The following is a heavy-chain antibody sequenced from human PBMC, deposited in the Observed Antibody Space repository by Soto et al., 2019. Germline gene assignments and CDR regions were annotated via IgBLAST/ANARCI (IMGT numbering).Heavy chain of an antibody. CDR1: GGTFTTST. CDR2: IIPVFGTP. J-gene: IGHJ4*02. CDR3: ARPADYVSGFSQ. Sequence: QVQLVQSGAEVKKPGSSVTVSCQTSGGTFTTSTISWVRQAPGQGLEWVGGIIPVFGTPSYAQKFHGRVTMIADKSSSTAYMELRNLRSEDTAMYYCARPADYVSGFSQWGQGTLVTVSS. V-gene: IGHV1-69*06. D-gene: IGHD3-16*01.